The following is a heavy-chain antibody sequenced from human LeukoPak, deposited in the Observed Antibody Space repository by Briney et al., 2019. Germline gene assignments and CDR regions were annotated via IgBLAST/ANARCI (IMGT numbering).Heavy chain of an antibody. CDR1: GYTFTGYY. CDR3: ARDQDFYPVPNFDY. J-gene: IGHJ4*02. CDR2: ISAYNGNT. V-gene: IGHV1-18*04. Sequence: ASVKVSCKASGYTFTGYYMHWVRQAPGQGLEWMGWISAYNGNTNYAQKLQGRVTMTTDTSTSTAYMELRSLRSDDTAVYYCARDQDFYPVPNFDYWGQGTLVTVSS. D-gene: IGHD2/OR15-2a*01.